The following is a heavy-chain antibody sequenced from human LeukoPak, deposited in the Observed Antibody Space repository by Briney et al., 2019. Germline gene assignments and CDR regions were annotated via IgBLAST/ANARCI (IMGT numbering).Heavy chain of an antibody. CDR2: VYSSGTT. V-gene: IGHV4-4*07. J-gene: IGHJ4*02. Sequence: SETLSLTCTVSGDSINNFYWSWIRQPAGKGLEWIGRVYSSGTTDYNPSLKSRVSMSVDTSSNQFSLRLSSVTAADTAVYYCARVSGGYVEALDYWGQGTLVTVSS. CDR1: GDSINNFY. D-gene: IGHD5-12*01. CDR3: ARVSGGYVEALDY.